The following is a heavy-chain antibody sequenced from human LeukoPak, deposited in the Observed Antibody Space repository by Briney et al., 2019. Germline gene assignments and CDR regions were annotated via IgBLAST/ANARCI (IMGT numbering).Heavy chain of an antibody. D-gene: IGHD1-14*01. CDR2: IYTGGIT. CDR1: GFTFSSYW. V-gene: IGHV3-66*01. Sequence: GGSLRLSCAASGFTFSSYWMSWVRQAPGRGLEWVSVIYTGGITKYADSVKGRFTISRDNSKSTVYLQMNNLSDEDTGVYFCARENLVHWGQGTLVTVS. J-gene: IGHJ4*02. CDR3: ARENLVH.